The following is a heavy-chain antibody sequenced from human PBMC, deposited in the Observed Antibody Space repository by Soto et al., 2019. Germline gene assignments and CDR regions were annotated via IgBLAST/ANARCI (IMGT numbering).Heavy chain of an antibody. J-gene: IGHJ6*02. D-gene: IGHD2-2*01. Sequence: SETLSLTCTVSGGSISSYYWSWIRQPPGKGLEWIGYTYYSGSTNYNPSLKSRVTISVDTSKNQFSLKLSSVTAADTAVYYCARALVPAAFYYYGMDVWGQGTTVTVSS. CDR1: GGSISSYY. V-gene: IGHV4-59*01. CDR3: ARALVPAAFYYYGMDV. CDR2: TYYSGST.